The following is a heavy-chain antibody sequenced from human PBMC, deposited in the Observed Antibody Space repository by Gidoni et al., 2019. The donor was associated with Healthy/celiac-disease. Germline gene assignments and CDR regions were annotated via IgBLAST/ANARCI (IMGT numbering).Heavy chain of an antibody. J-gene: IGHJ4*02. CDR2: IIPIFGTA. D-gene: IGHD5-18*01. CDR3: ARDRVDTALGYFDY. CDR1: GGTFSSYA. V-gene: IGHV1-69*01. Sequence: QVQLVQSGAEVQKPGSSVKVYCKAPGGTFSSYAISWVRQAPGQGLEWMGGIIPIFGTANYAQKFQGRVTITADESTSTAYMELSSLRSEDTAVYYCARDRVDTALGYFDYWGQGTLVTVSS.